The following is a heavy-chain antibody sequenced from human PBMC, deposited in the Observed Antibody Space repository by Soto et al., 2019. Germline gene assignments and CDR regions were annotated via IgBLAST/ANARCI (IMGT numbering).Heavy chain of an antibody. J-gene: IGHJ4*02. CDR3: GREPSGWQIDF. Sequence: PSETLSLTCTVSGGSVSSASYWWSWVRQPPGKGLEWIGYLHNSGITNYNPSLESRATISVDTSKNQFSLKLTSVTAADTAVYYCGREPSGWQIDFWGQGTLVTV. CDR2: LHNSGIT. V-gene: IGHV4-61*01. D-gene: IGHD6-19*01. CDR1: GGSVSSASYW.